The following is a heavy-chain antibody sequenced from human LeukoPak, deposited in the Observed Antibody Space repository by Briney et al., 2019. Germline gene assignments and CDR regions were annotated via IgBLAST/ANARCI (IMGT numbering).Heavy chain of an antibody. Sequence: ASVKVSCKASGYTFTGYYMHWVRQAPGQGLEWMGRINPNSGGTNYAQKFQGRVTMTRDTSISTAYMELSRLRSDDTAVYYCASEWYSSSSRYYYFDYWGQGTLVTVSS. CDR1: GYTFTGYY. CDR2: INPNSGGT. D-gene: IGHD6-6*01. CDR3: ASEWYSSSSRYYYFDY. V-gene: IGHV1-2*06. J-gene: IGHJ4*02.